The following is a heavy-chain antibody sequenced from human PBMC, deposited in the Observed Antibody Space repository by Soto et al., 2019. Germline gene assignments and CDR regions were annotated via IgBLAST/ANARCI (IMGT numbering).Heavy chain of an antibody. D-gene: IGHD3-22*01. J-gene: IGHJ4*02. Sequence: QVQLVQSGAEEKKPGASVKVSCKASGYTFTSYAMHWVRQAPGQRLEWMGWINAGNGNTKYSQKFQGRVTITRDTSANTDYMELSSLRSEDTAVYYCARGSGYYYWDDYWGQGTLVTVSS. CDR2: INAGNGNT. CDR1: GYTFTSYA. V-gene: IGHV1-3*05. CDR3: ARGSGYYYWDDY.